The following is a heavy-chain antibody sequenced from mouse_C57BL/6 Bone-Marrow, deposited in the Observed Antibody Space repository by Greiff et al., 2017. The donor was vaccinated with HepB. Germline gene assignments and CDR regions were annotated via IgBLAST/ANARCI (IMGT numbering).Heavy chain of an antibody. D-gene: IGHD2-2*01. CDR1: GYTFTSYW. V-gene: IGHV1-7*01. Sequence: VQLQQSGAELAKPGASVKLSCKASGYTFTSYWMYWVKQRPEQGLEWIGYINPSSGYTKYNQKFKDKATVTEDKTSSTAYMQLSSLTYEDSAVYYSANYYGYDSAWFAYWGQGTLVTVSA. CDR2: INPSSGYT. J-gene: IGHJ3*01. CDR3: ANYYGYDSAWFAY.